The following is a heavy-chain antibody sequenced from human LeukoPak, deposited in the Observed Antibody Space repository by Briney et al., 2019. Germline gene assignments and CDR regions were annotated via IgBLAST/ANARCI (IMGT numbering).Heavy chain of an antibody. Sequence: ASVTVSCKVSGYTLTELSMHWVRQAPGKGLEWMGGFDPEDGETIYAQKFQGRVTMTEDTSTDTAYMELSSLRSEDTAVYYCATGRGSCSGGSCYEDYWGQGTLVTVSS. J-gene: IGHJ4*02. CDR2: FDPEDGET. CDR1: GYTLTELS. V-gene: IGHV1-24*01. D-gene: IGHD2-15*01. CDR3: ATGRGSCSGGSCYEDY.